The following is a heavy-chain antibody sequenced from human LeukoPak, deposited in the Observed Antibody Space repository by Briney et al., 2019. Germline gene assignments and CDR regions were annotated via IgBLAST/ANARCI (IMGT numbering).Heavy chain of an antibody. CDR3: ARGGNYGSGTYTAFDY. J-gene: IGHJ4*02. CDR2: INPNSGDT. D-gene: IGHD3-10*01. CDR1: GYTFTGYY. Sequence: ASVKVSCMASGYTFTGYYMHWVRQAPGQGLQWMGWINPNSGDTHFPQKFQGRVTMTTDTSITTAYMELSRLRSDDTAVYYCARGGNYGSGTYTAFDYWGQGALVTVSS. V-gene: IGHV1-2*02.